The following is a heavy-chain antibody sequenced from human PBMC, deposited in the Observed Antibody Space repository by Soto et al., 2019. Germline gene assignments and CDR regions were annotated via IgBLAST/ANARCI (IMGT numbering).Heavy chain of an antibody. J-gene: IGHJ6*03. D-gene: IGHD2-8*01. V-gene: IGHV1-69*02. CDR3: GSYCTNGVCSDDYYYYYMDV. CDR1: GGTFSSYT. Sequence: QVQLVQSGAEVKKPGSSVKVSCKASGGTFSSYTISWVRQAPGQGLEWMGRIIPILGIANYAQKFQGRVNITADRSTSTANIELSSRRSDDTAVYYCGSYCTNGVCSDDYYYYYMDVWCKGTTVTVSS. CDR2: IIPILGIA.